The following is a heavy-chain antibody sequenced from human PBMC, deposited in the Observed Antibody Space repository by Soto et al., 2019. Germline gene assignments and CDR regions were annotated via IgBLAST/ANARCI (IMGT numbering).Heavy chain of an antibody. CDR1: GYSFTSYW. Sequence: GESLKISCKGSGYSFTSYWIGLVRQMPGKGLEWMGIIYPGDSDTRYSPSFQGQVTISADKSISTAYLQWSSLKASDTAMYYCARFKYYDSSGYSYYYYGMDVWGQGTTVTVSS. V-gene: IGHV5-51*01. CDR2: IYPGDSDT. CDR3: ARFKYYDSSGYSYYYYGMDV. J-gene: IGHJ6*02. D-gene: IGHD3-22*01.